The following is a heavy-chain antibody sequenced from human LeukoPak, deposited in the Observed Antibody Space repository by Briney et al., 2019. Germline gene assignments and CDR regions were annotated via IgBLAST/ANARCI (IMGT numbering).Heavy chain of an antibody. V-gene: IGHV3-48*03. J-gene: IGHJ6*04. CDR3: AELGIIMIGGV. CDR1: VYTLCIYE. Sequence: GVSQTLFCAAWVYTLCIYEVHGVRRARGRGVEWVSYISSSGSTIFYGDPVEGRFTLSRENAEYSLYLKINTVSAGDTAVYFFAELGIIMIGGVWGKGTTVTISS. CDR2: ISSSGSTI. D-gene: IGHD3-10*02.